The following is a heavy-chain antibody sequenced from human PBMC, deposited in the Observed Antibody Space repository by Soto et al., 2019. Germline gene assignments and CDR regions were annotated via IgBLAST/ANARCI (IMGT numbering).Heavy chain of an antibody. Sequence: GGSLRLSCAASGFTFSSYGMHWVRQAPGKGLEWVAVISYDGSNKYYADSVKGRFTISRDNSKNTLYLQMNSLRAEDTAVYYCAKDLRVFGVVIEIDYWGQGTLVTVSS. CDR2: ISYDGSNK. V-gene: IGHV3-30*18. CDR3: AKDLRVFGVVIEIDY. J-gene: IGHJ4*02. D-gene: IGHD3-3*01. CDR1: GFTFSSYG.